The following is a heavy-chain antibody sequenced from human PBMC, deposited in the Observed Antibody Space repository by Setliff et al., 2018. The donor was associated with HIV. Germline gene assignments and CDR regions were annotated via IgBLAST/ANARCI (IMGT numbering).Heavy chain of an antibody. J-gene: IGHJ3*02. CDR2: IYSSGST. CDR3: ARSFSGRYFWSGYYTGPDPKGENAFDI. Sequence: PSETLSLTCTVSGGSISNSNYFWGWIRQPPGKGLEWIGRIYSSGSTYYQPSLQGRVSMSIDSSKNNFTLSLRYVTAADTAVYYCARSFSGRYFWSGYYTGPDPKGENAFDIWGQGTMVTVSS. D-gene: IGHD3-3*01. V-gene: IGHV4-39*02. CDR1: GGSISNSNYF.